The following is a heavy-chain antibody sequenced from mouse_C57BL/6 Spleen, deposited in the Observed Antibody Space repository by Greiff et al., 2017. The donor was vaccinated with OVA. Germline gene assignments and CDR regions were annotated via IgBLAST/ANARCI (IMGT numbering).Heavy chain of an antibody. CDR3: ASRELDY. CDR2: INPGSGGT. J-gene: IGHJ2*01. Sequence: VKLMESGAELVRPGTSVKVSCKASGYAFTNYLIEWVKQRPGQGLEWIGVINPGSGGTNYNEKFKGKETLTADKSSSTAYMQLSSLTSEDSAVYFCASRELDYWGQGTTLTVSS. CDR1: GYAFTNYL. V-gene: IGHV1-54*01.